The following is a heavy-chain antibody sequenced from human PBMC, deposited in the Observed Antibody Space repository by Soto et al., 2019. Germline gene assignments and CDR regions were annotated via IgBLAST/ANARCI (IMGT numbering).Heavy chain of an antibody. D-gene: IGHD3-10*01. J-gene: IGHJ5*02. Sequence: GGSLRLSCAASGFTFSDYTIHWVRQAPGKGLEWVAVISYDGNNKKYADSVEGRFTISRDNSKNTLYLQLNSLRDEDTAVYYCAKDNYPTGSAINSAVNWFDAWGQGTLVTVSS. CDR1: GFTFSDYT. CDR3: AKDNYPTGSAINSAVNWFDA. V-gene: IGHV3-30-3*01. CDR2: ISYDGNNK.